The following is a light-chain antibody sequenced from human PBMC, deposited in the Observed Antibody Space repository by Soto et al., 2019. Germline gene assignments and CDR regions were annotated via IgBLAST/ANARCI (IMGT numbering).Light chain of an antibody. Sequence: EIVLTQSPGTLPLSPGERATLSCRASQSISSSYLAWYQQKPGQAPRLLIFGTSSRATGIPDRFSGSGSGTDFTLTISRLEPEDFAVYYCQQYGSSLPFGGGTKVDIK. CDR3: QQYGSSLP. J-gene: IGKJ4*01. CDR2: GTS. V-gene: IGKV3-20*01. CDR1: QSISSSY.